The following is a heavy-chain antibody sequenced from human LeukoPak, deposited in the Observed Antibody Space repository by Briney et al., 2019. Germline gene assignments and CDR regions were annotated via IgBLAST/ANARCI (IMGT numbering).Heavy chain of an antibody. Sequence: GGSLRLSCAASGFSFSSYSMSWVRQAPGKGLEWVSFISRSSSDIYHADSVKGRFTISRDNAKNSLYLQMNSLRAEDTAVYYCAQDLPAAVDWGQGTLVTVSS. CDR3: AQDLPAAVD. J-gene: IGHJ4*02. CDR1: GFSFSSYS. D-gene: IGHD2-2*01. V-gene: IGHV3-21*01. CDR2: ISRSSSDI.